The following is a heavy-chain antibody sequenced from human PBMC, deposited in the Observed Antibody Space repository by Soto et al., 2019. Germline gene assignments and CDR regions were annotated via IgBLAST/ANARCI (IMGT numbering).Heavy chain of an antibody. CDR1: GGSISSYY. D-gene: IGHD1-1*01. CDR3: ARRYAYSFDY. V-gene: IGHV4-59*08. CDR2: IYYSGST. Sequence: SETLSLTCTVSGGSISSYYWSWIRQPPGKGLEWIGYIYYSGSTNYNPSLKSRVTISVDTSKNQFSLKLSSVTAADTAVYYCARRYAYSFDYWGQGMMVTVAS. J-gene: IGHJ4*02.